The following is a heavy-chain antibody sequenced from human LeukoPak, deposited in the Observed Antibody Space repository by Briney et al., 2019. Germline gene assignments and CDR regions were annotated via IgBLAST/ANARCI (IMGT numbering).Heavy chain of an antibody. CDR3: AKDVTPRSGWSLTDY. D-gene: IGHD6-19*01. CDR2: IHYDGSNK. V-gene: IGHV3-30*02. Sequence: GGSLRLSCAASGFTFSSYGMHWVRQAPGKGLEWVSFIHYDGSNKYYADSVKGRFTISRDNSKNTLYLQMNSLRTEDTAVYYCAKDVTPRSGWSLTDYWGQGTLVTVSS. J-gene: IGHJ4*02. CDR1: GFTFSSYG.